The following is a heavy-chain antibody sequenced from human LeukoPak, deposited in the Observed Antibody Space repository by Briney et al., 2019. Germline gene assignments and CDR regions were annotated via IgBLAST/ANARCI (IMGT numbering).Heavy chain of an antibody. Sequence: ASAKVSCKASGGTFINYAINCVRQAPGQGLEWMGRIIPIFGTAYYAQKFQGRVTITPDESTITAESTSTAYMELSSLRSEDRAVYYCASEPYSSGWYYFDFWGQGTLVTVSS. CDR1: GGTFINYA. V-gene: IGHV1-69*13. D-gene: IGHD6-19*01. CDR2: IIPIFGTA. CDR3: ASEPYSSGWYYFDF. J-gene: IGHJ4*02.